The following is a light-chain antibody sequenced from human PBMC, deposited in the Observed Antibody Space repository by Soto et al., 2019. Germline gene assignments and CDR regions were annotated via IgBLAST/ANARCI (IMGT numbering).Light chain of an antibody. CDR1: QSIDSF. J-gene: IGKJ5*01. CDR2: DAS. V-gene: IGKV3-11*01. CDR3: EQRSRWPIT. Sequence: EIVLTQSPATLSLSPGERATLSCRASQSIDSFLAWYQQKPGQAPRLLIHDASDRATGIPARFSGRGSGTDFTLTMSSLEPEDFAVYYCEQRSRWPITFGQGTRRDIK.